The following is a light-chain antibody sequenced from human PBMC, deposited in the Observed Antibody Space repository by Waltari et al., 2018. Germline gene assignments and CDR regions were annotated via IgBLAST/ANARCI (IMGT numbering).Light chain of an antibody. CDR2: DAS. V-gene: IGKV3-11*01. CDR1: QSVTKY. J-gene: IGKJ4*01. Sequence: EIVFTQSPATLSLSPGERATLSCRASQSVTKYLAWYQQKPGQAPRLLIYDASNRVTGIPARFSGSGSGTDFTLTISSLEPEDFAVYYCQQRSDWRGLTFGGGTKVEIK. CDR3: QQRSDWRGLT.